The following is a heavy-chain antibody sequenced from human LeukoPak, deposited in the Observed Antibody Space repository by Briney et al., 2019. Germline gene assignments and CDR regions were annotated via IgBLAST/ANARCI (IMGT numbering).Heavy chain of an antibody. J-gene: IGHJ3*02. CDR1: GYTFTSYY. V-gene: IGHV1-46*01. D-gene: IGHD1-26*01. CDR2: INPSGGST. CDR3: ARETWELEQVYAFDI. Sequence: ASVKVSCKASGYTFTSYYMHWVRQAPGQGLEWMGIINPSGGSTSYAQKFQGRVTMTRDMSTSTVYMELSSLRSEDTAVYYCARETWELEQVYAFDIWGQGTMVTVTS.